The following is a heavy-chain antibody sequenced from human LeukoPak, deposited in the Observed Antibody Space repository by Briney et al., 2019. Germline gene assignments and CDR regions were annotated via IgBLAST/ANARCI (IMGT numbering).Heavy chain of an antibody. V-gene: IGHV3-53*01. CDR2: IYSGGST. J-gene: IGHJ6*03. CDR1: GFTVSSNY. Sequence: PGGSLRLSCAASGFTVSSNYMSWVRQAPGKGLEWVSVIYSGGSTYYADSVKGRFTISRDNSKNTLYLRMNSLRAEDTAVYYCARGHLPNPFFPTYYYYYMDVWGKGTTVTVSS. D-gene: IGHD3-3*02. CDR3: ARGHLPNPFFPTYYYYYMDV.